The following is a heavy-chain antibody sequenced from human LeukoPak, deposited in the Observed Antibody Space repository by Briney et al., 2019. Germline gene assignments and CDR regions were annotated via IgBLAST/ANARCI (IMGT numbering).Heavy chain of an antibody. J-gene: IGHJ3*02. D-gene: IGHD5-24*01. CDR3: ARNRRDGYKNDAFDI. CDR1: GFYVSSNY. CDR2: IYSGGST. V-gene: IGHV3-66*01. Sequence: PGGSLRLSCAASGFYVSSNYMSWVRQAPGKGLEWVSVIYSGGSTYYADSVKGRFTISRDNSKNTLYLQMNSLRAEDTAVYYCARNRRDGYKNDAFDIWGQGTMVTVSS.